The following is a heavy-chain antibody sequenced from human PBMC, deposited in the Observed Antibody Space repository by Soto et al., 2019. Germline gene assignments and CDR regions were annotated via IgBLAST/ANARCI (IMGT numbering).Heavy chain of an antibody. Sequence: GGSLRLSCAASGFTFSTYVFSWVRQAPGKGLECVSGISGSSGHTYYADSVRGRFTISRDNSKNTLYLQMNNLRAEDTAVYYCAKDSSVLSGDYDYFEYWGQGTLVTVSS. CDR3: AKDSSVLSGDYDYFEY. CDR1: GFTFSTYV. CDR2: ISGSSGHT. D-gene: IGHD4-17*01. J-gene: IGHJ4*02. V-gene: IGHV3-23*01.